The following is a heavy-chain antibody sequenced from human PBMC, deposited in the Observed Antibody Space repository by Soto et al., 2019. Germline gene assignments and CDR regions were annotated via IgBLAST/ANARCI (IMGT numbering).Heavy chain of an antibody. CDR1: GGSFSGYY. J-gene: IGHJ4*02. V-gene: IGHV4-34*01. D-gene: IGHD1-1*01. CDR2: INHSGST. CDR3: ARATTGWSTPHFDY. Sequence: SETLSLTCAVYGGSFSGYYWSWIRQPPGKGLEWIGEINHSGSTNYNPSLKSRVTISVDTSKNQFSLKLSSVTAADTAVYYCARATTGWSTPHFDYWGQGTLVTVSS.